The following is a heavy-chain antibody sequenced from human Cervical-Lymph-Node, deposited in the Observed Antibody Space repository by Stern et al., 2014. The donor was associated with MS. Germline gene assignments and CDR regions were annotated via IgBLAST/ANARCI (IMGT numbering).Heavy chain of an antibody. CDR3: ARSQIKGSPFDF. CDR1: GYIFTSFS. CDR2: INPSSGST. V-gene: IGHV1-2*06. J-gene: IGHJ4*02. Sequence: VQLVQSGAEVRKPETSVKISCKASGYIFTSFSIHWVRQTPGQGLELLGRINPSSGSTKSAQQVRGRVTLTTDNSDNTHSMELRRLTSDDTAIYYCARSQIKGSPFDFWGQGSLVTVSS. D-gene: IGHD1-26*01.